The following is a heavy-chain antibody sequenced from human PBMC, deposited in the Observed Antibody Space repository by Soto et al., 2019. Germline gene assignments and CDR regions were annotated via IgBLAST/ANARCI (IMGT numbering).Heavy chain of an antibody. Sequence: EVQLFESGGGLIQTGGSLRLSCAASGFTFSSYAMTWVRQAPGKGLEWVSGISGSGATTSYADSVKGRFTVSRDNSKNTLYLQMNSLRVEDTAVYHCAKLRYFDWSAYNWFEYWGQGTPVIVSS. CDR2: ISGSGATT. D-gene: IGHD3-9*01. J-gene: IGHJ5*01. V-gene: IGHV3-23*01. CDR1: GFTFSSYA. CDR3: AKLRYFDWSAYNWFEY.